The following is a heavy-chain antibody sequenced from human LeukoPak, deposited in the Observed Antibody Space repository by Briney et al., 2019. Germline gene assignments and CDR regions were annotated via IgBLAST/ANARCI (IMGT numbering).Heavy chain of an antibody. Sequence: SGPTLVNPTQTLTLTCTFSGFSLSTSGVGVGWIRQPPGKALEWLALIYWNDDKRYSPSLKSRLTITKDTSKNQVVLTMTNMDPVDTATYYCAHRSGVGDSSGYYPYYFDYWGQGTLVTVSS. CDR3: AHRSGVGDSSGYYPYYFDY. V-gene: IGHV2-5*01. CDR2: IYWNDDK. D-gene: IGHD3-22*01. J-gene: IGHJ4*02. CDR1: GFSLSTSGVG.